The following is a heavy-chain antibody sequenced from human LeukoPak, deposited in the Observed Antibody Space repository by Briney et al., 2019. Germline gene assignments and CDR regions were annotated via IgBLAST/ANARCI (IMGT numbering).Heavy chain of an antibody. D-gene: IGHD3-10*01. CDR3: ALNYYGSGTFDY. CDR2: IIPIFGTA. V-gene: IGHV1-69*05. Sequence: SVKVSCKASGGTFSSYAISWVRQAPGQGLEWMGGIIPIFGTANYAQKFQGSVTITTDESTSTAYMELSSLRSEDTAVYYCALNYYGSGTFDYWGQGTLVTVSS. CDR1: GGTFSSYA. J-gene: IGHJ4*02.